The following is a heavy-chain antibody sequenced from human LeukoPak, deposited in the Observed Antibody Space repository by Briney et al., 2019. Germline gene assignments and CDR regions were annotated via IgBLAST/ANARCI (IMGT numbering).Heavy chain of an antibody. CDR1: GFSFSNYA. CDR3: AKEGWRYPQLSTCSCDCYPDF. CDR2: ISGNGGST. V-gene: IGHV3-23*01. D-gene: IGHD2-21*02. Sequence: PGGSLRLSCAASGFSFSNYAMSWVRQAPGKGLEWVSAISGNGGSTYYADSVKGRFTISRDNSKSTLYLQMNSLRATDTAVYSRAKEGWRYPQLSTCSCDCYPDFGGQGTLVTVSS. J-gene: IGHJ4*02.